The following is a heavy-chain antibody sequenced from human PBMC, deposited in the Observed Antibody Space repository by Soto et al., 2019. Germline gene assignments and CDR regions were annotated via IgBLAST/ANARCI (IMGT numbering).Heavy chain of an antibody. CDR2: IYPSGST. D-gene: IGHD5-12*01. V-gene: IGHV4-4*07. J-gene: IGHJ4*02. CDR3: AREWSYRGNDF. Sequence: SETLSLTCTVSGGSISGHYCSWIRQSAGKGLEWIGRIYPSGSTDYNPSLNSRVTMSLDMSKNQFSLDLTSVTAADTAVYFCAREWSYRGNDFWGRGTLVTVSS. CDR1: GGSISGHY.